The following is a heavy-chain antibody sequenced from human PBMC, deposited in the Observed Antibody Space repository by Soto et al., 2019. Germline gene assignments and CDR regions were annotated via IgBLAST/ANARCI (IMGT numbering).Heavy chain of an antibody. Sequence: PSEALSLTCTVSGGSISTGNYHWSWIRQHPGKGLEWIGNIHNSGSTYYNPSLKSRITMSLETSQNQFSLKLSSVTAADTAVYYCARKGLDYYDRSGFYYYFYAMDVWGQGTTVTVYS. D-gene: IGHD3-22*01. CDR1: GGSISTGNYH. CDR2: IHNSGST. V-gene: IGHV4-31*03. CDR3: ARKGLDYYDRSGFYYYFYAMDV. J-gene: IGHJ6*02.